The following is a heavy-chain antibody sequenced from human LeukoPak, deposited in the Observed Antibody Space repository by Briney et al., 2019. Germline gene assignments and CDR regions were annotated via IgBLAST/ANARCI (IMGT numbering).Heavy chain of an antibody. Sequence: GGSLRLSCSASGFTFSSYWMSWVRQAPGKGLEWVANIKQDGSEKYYVDSVKGRFTISRDNAKNSLYLQMNSLRAEDTAVYYCARECSGGSCPSDYWGQGTLVTVSS. CDR3: ARECSGGSCPSDY. CDR2: IKQDGSEK. CDR1: GFTFSSYW. D-gene: IGHD2-15*01. J-gene: IGHJ4*02. V-gene: IGHV3-7*01.